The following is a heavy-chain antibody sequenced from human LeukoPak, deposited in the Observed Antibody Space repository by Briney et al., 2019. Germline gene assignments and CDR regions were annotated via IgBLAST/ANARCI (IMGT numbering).Heavy chain of an antibody. V-gene: IGHV3-23*01. D-gene: IGHD3-10*01. J-gene: IGHJ4*02. Sequence: GGSLRLSCAASAFTFTSYAMTWVRQAPGKGLEWVSAISGSGGSTYYAGSVKGRFTISRDNTHNTLYLQMSSLRAEDTAVYYCVKCTSGLYYFDHWGQGTLVTVSS. CDR1: AFTFTSYA. CDR2: ISGSGGST. CDR3: VKCTSGLYYFDH.